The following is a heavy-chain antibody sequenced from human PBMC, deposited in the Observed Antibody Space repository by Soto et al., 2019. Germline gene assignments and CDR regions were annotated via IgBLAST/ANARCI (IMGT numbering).Heavy chain of an antibody. CDR2: INQDGGEK. CDR1: GFTCTTYW. J-gene: IGHJ6*02. V-gene: IGHV3-7*01. D-gene: IGHD6-19*01. CDR3: ARETAVASFCYYYGMDV. Sequence: PGGSLRLSCAASGFTCTTYWMSWVRQASGKGLEWVANINQDGGEKLYVDSVKGRFPISRDNDKNSLYLQMNSLRDDDTAVYYCARETAVASFCYYYGMDVWGQGTTVTVSS.